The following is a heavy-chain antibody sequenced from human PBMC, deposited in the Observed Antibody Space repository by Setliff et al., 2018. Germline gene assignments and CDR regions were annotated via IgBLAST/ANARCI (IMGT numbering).Heavy chain of an antibody. J-gene: IGHJ4*02. CDR1: GYSISSGYY. V-gene: IGHV4-38-2*02. Sequence: PSETLSLTCTVSGYSISSGYYWGWIRQPPGKGLEWIGSIYHSGSTYYNPSLKSRVTISVDTSKNQFSLKLSSVTAADTAVYYCAGAVLVVDAEDYWGQGTLVTVSS. CDR3: AGAVLVVDAEDY. D-gene: IGHD3-22*01. CDR2: IYHSGST.